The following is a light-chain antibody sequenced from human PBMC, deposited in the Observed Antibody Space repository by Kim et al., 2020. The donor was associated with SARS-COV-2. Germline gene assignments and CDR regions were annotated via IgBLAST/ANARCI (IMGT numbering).Light chain of an antibody. J-gene: IGKJ4*01. Sequence: DILLTQSPSFLSASVGDRVAITCRASQDISGYLAWYQQKPGMAPKLLIYAASTLQTGVPSRFSGSESGTEFTLTISSLQPEDFAAYYCQQLSSYPRTFGGGTKVDIK. CDR2: AAS. V-gene: IGKV1-9*01. CDR3: QQLSSYPRT. CDR1: QDISGY.